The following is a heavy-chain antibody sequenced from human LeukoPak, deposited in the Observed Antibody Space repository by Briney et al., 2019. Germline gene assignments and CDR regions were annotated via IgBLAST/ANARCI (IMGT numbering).Heavy chain of an antibody. CDR1: GGSILKYY. Sequence: SETLSLTCTVCGGSILKYYWTWIRQPPGKGLEWIGYIYYTGSTNYNPSLGSRVTISVDTSQNQFSLTLRSVTAADTAVYYCARGITIFGGGMDVSGRGTTVTVS. D-gene: IGHD3-3*01. V-gene: IGHV4-59*12. CDR2: IYYTGST. J-gene: IGHJ6*02. CDR3: ARGITIFGGGMDV.